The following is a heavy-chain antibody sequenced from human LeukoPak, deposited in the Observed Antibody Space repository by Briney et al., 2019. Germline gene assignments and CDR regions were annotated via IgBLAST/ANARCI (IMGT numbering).Heavy chain of an antibody. CDR2: IYYSGST. V-gene: IGHV4-31*03. D-gene: IGHD3-10*01. CDR1: GGPISSGGYY. J-gene: IGHJ3*02. Sequence: PSETLSLTCTVSGGPISSGGYYWSWIRQHPGKGLEWIGYIYYSGSTYYNPSLKSRVTISVDTSKNQFSLKLSSVTAADTAVYHCARMAGLYYGSGSYVLDAFDIWGQGTMATVSS. CDR3: ARMAGLYYGSGSYVLDAFDI.